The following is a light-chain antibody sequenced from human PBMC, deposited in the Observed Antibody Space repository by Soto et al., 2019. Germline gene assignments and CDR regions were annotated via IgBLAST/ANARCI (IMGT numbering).Light chain of an antibody. Sequence: QAVVTQEPSLTVSPGGTVTLTCDSSTGAVTSGHYPYWFQQKPGQAPRTLIFDTNKKHSWTPARFSGSLLGGKAALTLSGAQREDEAEYFCLLSYSGAAVFGGGTQLTVL. CDR2: DTN. V-gene: IGLV7-46*01. J-gene: IGLJ7*01. CDR1: TGAVTSGHY. CDR3: LLSYSGAAV.